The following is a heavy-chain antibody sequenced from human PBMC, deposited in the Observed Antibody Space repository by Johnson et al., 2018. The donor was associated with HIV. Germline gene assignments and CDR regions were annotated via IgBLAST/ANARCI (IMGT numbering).Heavy chain of an antibody. Sequence: VQLVESGGGVVQPGRSLRLSCAASGFIFSDSWMHWVRQAPGKGLVWVSRINSDGSSTSYAASVKGRFTISRDNSKNTLYLQMNSLRAEDTAVYYCAKDLVDTAMDDAFDIWGQGTMVTVSS. CDR1: GFIFSDSW. V-gene: IGHV3-74*01. D-gene: IGHD5-18*01. CDR2: INSDGSST. J-gene: IGHJ3*02. CDR3: AKDLVDTAMDDAFDI.